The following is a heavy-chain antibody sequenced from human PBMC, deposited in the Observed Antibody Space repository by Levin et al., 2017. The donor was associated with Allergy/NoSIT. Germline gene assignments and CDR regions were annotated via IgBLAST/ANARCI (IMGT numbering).Heavy chain of an antibody. CDR1: GSIFSSQA. Sequence: PGGSLRLSCKATGSIFSSQAIHWVRQAPGQGLEWMGWINTNTGNPTYAQGHTGRLVFSLDSSDNTAHLQISGLQTEDTAVYYCARDRHYNPRYGIDIWGQGTMVTVSS. CDR3: ARDRHYNPRYGIDI. D-gene: IGHD5-24*01. CDR2: INTNTGNP. V-gene: IGHV7-4-1*02. J-gene: IGHJ3*02.